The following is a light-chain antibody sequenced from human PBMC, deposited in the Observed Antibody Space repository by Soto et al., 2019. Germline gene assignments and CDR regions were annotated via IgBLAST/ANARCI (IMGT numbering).Light chain of an antibody. Sequence: ENVLTQSPGTLSMSRWERATLSCRASQSISSSYLAWYQQKPGQAPRLLIYGASSRATGIPDRFSGSGSGTDFTLTISRLEPEDFAVYYCQQYGSSSWTFGQGTKVDIK. CDR2: GAS. CDR1: QSISSSY. V-gene: IGKV3-20*01. CDR3: QQYGSSSWT. J-gene: IGKJ1*01.